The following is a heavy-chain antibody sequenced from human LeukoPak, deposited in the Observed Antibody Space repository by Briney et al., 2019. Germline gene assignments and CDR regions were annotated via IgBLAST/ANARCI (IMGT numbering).Heavy chain of an antibody. CDR3: ASSGRYYYDSSGYPNPHFVY. V-gene: IGHV4-59*12. D-gene: IGHD3-22*01. J-gene: IGHJ4*02. Sequence: ASETLSLTCTVSGGSISSYYWSWIRQPPGKGLEWIGYIYYSGSTNYNPSLKSRVTISVDTSKNQFSLKLSSVTAADTAVYYCASSGRYYYDSSGYPNPHFVYWGQGTLVTVSS. CDR1: GGSISSYY. CDR2: IYYSGST.